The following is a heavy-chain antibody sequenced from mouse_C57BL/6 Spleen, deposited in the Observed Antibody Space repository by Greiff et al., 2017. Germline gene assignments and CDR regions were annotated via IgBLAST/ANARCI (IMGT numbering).Heavy chain of an antibody. CDR2: INPYNGGT. CDR1: GYTFTDYN. V-gene: IGHV1-18*01. CDR3: ARRNWDAIDY. J-gene: IGHJ2*02. Sequence: VQLQQSGPELVKPGASVKISCTASGYTFTDYNMDWVKQSHGKSLEWIGDINPYNGGTNYNQKFKGKDTLTVDKSSSTVFMQLRSLTSEDTAGYYCARRNWDAIDYWGQGTSLTGSS. D-gene: IGHD4-1*01.